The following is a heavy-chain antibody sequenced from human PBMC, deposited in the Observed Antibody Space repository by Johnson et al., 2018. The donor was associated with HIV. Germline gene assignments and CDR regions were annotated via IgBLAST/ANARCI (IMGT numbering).Heavy chain of an antibody. V-gene: IGHV3-20*04. J-gene: IGHJ3*02. CDR2: INWNGGST. Sequence: VQLVESGGGVVRPGGSLRLSCAASGFTFDDYGMNWVRQGPGKGLEWVSGINWNGGSTGDADSVKGRFTISRDNAKNSLYLQMNSLRAEDTALYYCARSVGYYDSSGYYYVDAFDNWGQGTMVTVSS. D-gene: IGHD3-22*01. CDR1: GFTFDDYG. CDR3: ARSVGYYDSSGYYYVDAFDN.